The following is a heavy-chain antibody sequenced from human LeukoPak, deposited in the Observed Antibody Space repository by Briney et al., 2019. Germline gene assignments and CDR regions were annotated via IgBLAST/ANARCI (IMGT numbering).Heavy chain of an antibody. D-gene: IGHD1-26*01. J-gene: IGHJ6*02. CDR3: ARSYGNYYYGMDV. CDR1: GFTFSSYW. Sequence: GGSLRLSCAASGFTFSSYWMHWVRQAPGKGLVWVSYIKSDGRSTGYADTVEGRFTISRDNAKNTVYLQMNSLRAEDTAVYYCARSYGNYYYGMDVWGQGTTVTVSS. CDR2: IKSDGRST. V-gene: IGHV3-74*01.